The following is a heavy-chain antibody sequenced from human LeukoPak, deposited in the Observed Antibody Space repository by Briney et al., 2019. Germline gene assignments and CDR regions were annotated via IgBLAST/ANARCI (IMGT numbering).Heavy chain of an antibody. J-gene: IGHJ5*02. CDR3: ARGSDIVVVPAALRNWFDP. CDR1: GGSFSGYY. D-gene: IGHD2-2*01. V-gene: IGHV4-34*01. Sequence: SETLSLTCAVYGGSFSGYYWSWIRQPPGKGLEWIGEINHSGSTNYNPSLKSRVTISVDTSKNQFSLKLSFVTAADTAVYYCARGSDIVVVPAALRNWFDPWGQGTLVTVSS. CDR2: INHSGST.